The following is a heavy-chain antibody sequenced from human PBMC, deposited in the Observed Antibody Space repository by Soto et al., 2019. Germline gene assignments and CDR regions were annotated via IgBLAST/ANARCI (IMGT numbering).Heavy chain of an antibody. J-gene: IGHJ4*02. V-gene: IGHV3-66*01. CDR2: IYSGGST. Sequence: PVGSLRLSCAASGFTVSNSYMSWGLQAPGKGLEWVSAIYSGGSTYYADSVKGRFTISRDNSRNTLYLQMNSLRAEDTAVYFCARCDGSATYCFFFAYWGQGTPVTVS. CDR3: ARCDGSATYCFFFAY. D-gene: IGHD3-10*01. CDR1: GFTVSNSY.